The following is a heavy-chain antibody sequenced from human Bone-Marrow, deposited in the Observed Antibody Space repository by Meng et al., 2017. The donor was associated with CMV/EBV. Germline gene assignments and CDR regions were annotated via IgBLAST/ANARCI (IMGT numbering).Heavy chain of an antibody. D-gene: IGHD6-6*01. CDR1: GYTFTGYY. J-gene: IGHJ5*02. V-gene: IGHV1-2*02. Sequence: ASVKVSCKASGYTFTGYYMHWVRQAPGQGLEWMGWINPNSDGTNYAQKFQGRVTMTRDTSISTAYMELSRLRSDDTAVYYCARGRLIAARRANWFDPWGQGTLVTVSS. CDR3: ARGRLIAARRANWFDP. CDR2: INPNSDGT.